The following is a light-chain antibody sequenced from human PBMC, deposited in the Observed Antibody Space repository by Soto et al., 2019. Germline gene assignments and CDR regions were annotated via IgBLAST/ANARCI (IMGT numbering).Light chain of an antibody. Sequence: EMVLTQSPATLSSSPGERATLACRASHSASSYLAWYQQTPGQAPRLLIYDASNRATGIPARFSGSGSGTDFTLTISSLEPEDFAVYYCQQRSNWPITFGQGTRLEI. CDR3: QQRSNWPIT. CDR1: HSASSY. J-gene: IGKJ5*01. CDR2: DAS. V-gene: IGKV3-11*01.